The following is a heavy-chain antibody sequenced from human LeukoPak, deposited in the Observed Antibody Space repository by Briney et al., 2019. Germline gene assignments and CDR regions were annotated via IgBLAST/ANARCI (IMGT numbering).Heavy chain of an antibody. CDR2: ISYDGSNK. CDR1: GFTFSSYA. J-gene: IGHJ6*02. CDR3: ARDRWSSGWSDHYYYYYGMDV. Sequence: GGSLRLSCAASGFTFSSYAMHWVRQAPGKGLAWVAVISYDGSNKYYADSVKGRFTISRDNSKNTLYLQMNSLRAEDTAVYYCARDRWSSGWSDHYYYYYGMDVWGQGTTVTVSS. D-gene: IGHD6-19*01. V-gene: IGHV3-30-3*01.